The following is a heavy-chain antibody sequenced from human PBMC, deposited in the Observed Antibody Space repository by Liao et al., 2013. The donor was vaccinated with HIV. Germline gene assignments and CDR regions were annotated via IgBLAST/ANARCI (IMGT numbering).Heavy chain of an antibody. CDR2: VYYSGST. V-gene: IGHV4-59*01. J-gene: IGHJ4*02. D-gene: IGHD3-22*01. Sequence: QVQLQESGPGLVKPSETLSLTCTVSGGSISTYYWSWIRQPPGKGLEWIGSVYYSGSTNYNPSLKSRVTISVDTSKNQFSLKLSSVTAADTAVYYCARGGYYETSAYFNYWGQGTLVTVSS. CDR1: GGSISTYY. CDR3: ARGGYYETSAYFNY.